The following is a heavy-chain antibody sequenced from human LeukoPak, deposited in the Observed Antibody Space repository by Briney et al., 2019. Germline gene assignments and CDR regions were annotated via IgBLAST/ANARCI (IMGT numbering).Heavy chain of an antibody. V-gene: IGHV1-69*05. J-gene: IGHJ5*02. CDR2: IIPIFGTA. Sequence: SVKVSCKASGYTFTSYGISWVRQAPGQGLEWMGGIIPIFGTANYAQKFQGRVTITTDESTSTAYMELSSLRSEDTAVYYCARDGRGPGVYWFDPWGQGTLVTVSS. CDR3: ARDGRGPGVYWFDP. CDR1: GYTFTSYG. D-gene: IGHD3-10*01.